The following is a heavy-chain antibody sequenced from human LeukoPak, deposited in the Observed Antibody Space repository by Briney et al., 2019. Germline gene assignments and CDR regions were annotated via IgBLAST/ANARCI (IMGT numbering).Heavy chain of an antibody. D-gene: IGHD1-26*01. CDR1: GGSFSNSSYY. Sequence: SETLSLTCTVSGGSFSNSSYYWGWIRQPLGKGLEWIGSVYYSGSTYSNPSLKSRVTISIDTSKNQFSLNLSSVTAADTAVYYCARLKSGVGWFDPWGQGTLVTVSS. CDR3: ARLKSGVGWFDP. V-gene: IGHV4-39*01. CDR2: VYYSGST. J-gene: IGHJ5*02.